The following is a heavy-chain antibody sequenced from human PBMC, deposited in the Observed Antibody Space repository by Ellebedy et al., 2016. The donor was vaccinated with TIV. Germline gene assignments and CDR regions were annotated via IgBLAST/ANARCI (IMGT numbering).Heavy chain of an antibody. CDR3: AKGRSSGWYNWFDP. D-gene: IGHD6-19*01. Sequence: GESLKISCAASGFTFSSYAMSWVRQAPGKGLEWVSAISGSGGSTYYADSVKGRFTISRDNSKNTLYLQMNSLRAEDTAVYYCAKGRSSGWYNWFDPWGQGTLVTVSS. J-gene: IGHJ5*02. V-gene: IGHV3-23*01. CDR1: GFTFSSYA. CDR2: ISGSGGST.